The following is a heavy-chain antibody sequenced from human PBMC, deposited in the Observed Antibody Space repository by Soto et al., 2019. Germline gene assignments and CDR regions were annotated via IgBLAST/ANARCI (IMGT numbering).Heavy chain of an antibody. CDR2: IYAGDSDA. D-gene: IGHD3-22*01. CDR3: ARQWDYYERNGHYGDY. Sequence: EVQLVQSGAEVKKPGESLKISCQASGYSFPSYWIGWVRQMPGKGLEWMGIIYAGDSDAKYSPSFQGQVTISVDDSISTAYLQWSSLKASDTAIYYCARQWDYYERNGHYGDYWGQGTLVTVSS. V-gene: IGHV5-51*01. CDR1: GYSFPSYW. J-gene: IGHJ4*02.